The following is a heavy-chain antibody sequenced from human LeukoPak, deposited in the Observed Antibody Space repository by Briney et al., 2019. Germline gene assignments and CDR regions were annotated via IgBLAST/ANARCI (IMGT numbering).Heavy chain of an antibody. J-gene: IGHJ3*01. CDR1: GFTFSSYW. CDR2: IKQDGSEK. V-gene: IGHV3-7*03. D-gene: IGHD3-22*01. Sequence: GGSLRLSCAASGFTFSSYWMSWVRQAPGKGLEWVANIKQDGSEKYYVDSVKGRFTISRDNAKNTVYLQMNSLRAEDTAVYYCAKELDSSGYYFSAFDFWGQGTMVTVSS. CDR3: AKELDSSGYYFSAFDF.